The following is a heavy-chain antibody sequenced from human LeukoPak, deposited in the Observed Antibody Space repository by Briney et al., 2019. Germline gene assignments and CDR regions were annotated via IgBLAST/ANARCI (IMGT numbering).Heavy chain of an antibody. CDR2: ISGSGGST. Sequence: PGGSLRLSCAASGFTFSSYAMSWVRQAPGKGLEWVSAISGSGGSTYYADSVKGRFTISRDNSKNTLYLQTNSLRAEDTAVYYCAKVQRGPLRYFDWLFPFDYWGQGTLVTVSS. J-gene: IGHJ4*02. CDR1: GFTFSSYA. V-gene: IGHV3-23*01. D-gene: IGHD3-9*01. CDR3: AKVQRGPLRYFDWLFPFDY.